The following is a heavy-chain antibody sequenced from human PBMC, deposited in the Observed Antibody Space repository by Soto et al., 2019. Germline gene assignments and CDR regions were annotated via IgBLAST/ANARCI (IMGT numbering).Heavy chain of an antibody. CDR2: ISNYNGNT. CDR3: APTSVVNSLDY. V-gene: IGHV1-18*01. J-gene: IGHJ4*02. CDR1: GYAFTTYN. D-gene: IGHD4-17*01. Sequence: GXAVKVACKTSGYAFTTYNSRWVRQAPGQGLEWLGRISNYNGNTDYAQKFEGRLVMTTETSTTTAFLELTGLTSDDAAVYYCAPTSVVNSLDYCGQRTLVTVSS.